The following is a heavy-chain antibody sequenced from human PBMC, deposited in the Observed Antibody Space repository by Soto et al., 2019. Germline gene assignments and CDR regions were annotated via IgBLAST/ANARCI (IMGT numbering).Heavy chain of an antibody. CDR2: IIPIFGTA. J-gene: IGHJ4*02. Sequence: SVKVSCKASGGTFSSYAISWVRQAPGQGLEWMGGIIPIFGTANYAQKFQGRVTITADESTSTAYMELSSLRSEDTAVYYCARVVGIHAHFDYWGQGTLVTVSS. CDR3: ARVVGIHAHFDY. V-gene: IGHV1-69*13. D-gene: IGHD1-26*01. CDR1: GGTFSSYA.